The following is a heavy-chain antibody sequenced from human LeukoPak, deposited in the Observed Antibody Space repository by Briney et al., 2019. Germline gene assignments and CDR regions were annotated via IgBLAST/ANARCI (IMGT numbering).Heavy chain of an antibody. CDR2: INSDGSST. J-gene: IGHJ4*02. CDR3: ARVGLYSSGWSA. D-gene: IGHD6-19*01. V-gene: IGHV3-74*01. CDR1: GFTFRSYW. Sequence: GGSLRLSCAASGFTFRSYWMNWVRQAPGKGLVWVSRINSDGSSTNYTDSVKGRFTISRDNAKNTLYLQMNSLRAEDTAVYYCARVGLYSSGWSAWGQGTLVTASS.